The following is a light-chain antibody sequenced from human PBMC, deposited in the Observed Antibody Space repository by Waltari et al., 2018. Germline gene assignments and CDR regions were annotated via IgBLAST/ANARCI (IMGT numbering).Light chain of an antibody. J-gene: IGLJ2*01. CDR3: GTWDGGLNAVV. V-gene: IGLV1-51*01. Sequence: QSVLTQPPSVSAAPGQTVPIPSSGSSSTIRNFYVSWYQQFPGTAPKLLIFDNDKRPSGTPDRFSGSKSGASATLGITGLQTGDEADYYCGTWDGGLNAVVFGGGTKLTVL. CDR2: DND. CDR1: SSTIRNFY.